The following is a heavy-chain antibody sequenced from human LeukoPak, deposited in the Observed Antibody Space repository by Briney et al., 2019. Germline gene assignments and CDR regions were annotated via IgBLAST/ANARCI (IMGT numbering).Heavy chain of an antibody. CDR3: VRGRVMRGTYYVAGQDALDV. V-gene: IGHV1-69*13. CDR2: IIPMFGVP. D-gene: IGHD3-16*01. J-gene: IGHJ3*01. Sequence: APVKVSCKASGGTFSNYAINWVRQAPGQGLDWMGEIIPMFGVPNYAQKFQGRVTLTADESTSTAYMELSSLRSEDTAVYYCVRGRVMRGTYYVAGQDALDVWGQGTMVTVSS. CDR1: GGTFSNYA.